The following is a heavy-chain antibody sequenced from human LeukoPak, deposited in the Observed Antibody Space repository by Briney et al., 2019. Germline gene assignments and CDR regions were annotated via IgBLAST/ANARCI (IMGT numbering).Heavy chain of an antibody. Sequence: GGSLRLSCAVSGFTFSGHWMFWVRQAPGKGLEWVSSDGSGTGYTDSVKGRFTISRDNSKNTLYLQMNSLRAEDTAVYYCAKSDSSGYYYYYYYMDVWGKGTTVTISS. D-gene: IGHD3-22*01. V-gene: IGHV3-74*01. CDR3: AKSDSSGYYYYYYYMDV. J-gene: IGHJ6*03. CDR2: DGSGT. CDR1: GFTFSGHW.